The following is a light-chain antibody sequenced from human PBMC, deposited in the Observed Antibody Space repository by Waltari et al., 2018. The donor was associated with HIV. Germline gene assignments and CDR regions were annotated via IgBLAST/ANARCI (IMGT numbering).Light chain of an antibody. CDR3: GTWDSSLSGVV. CDR1: SSNIGTNF. CDR2: DNN. J-gene: IGLJ2*01. Sequence: QSVLTQPPSVSAAPGQKVTISCSGSSSNIGTNFVSWFKQPPGTAPKPLIYDNNKRPSGIPDRFSGSKSGTSATLGSTGRQTGDEADYYCGTWDSSLSGVVFGGGTKLTVL. V-gene: IGLV1-51*01.